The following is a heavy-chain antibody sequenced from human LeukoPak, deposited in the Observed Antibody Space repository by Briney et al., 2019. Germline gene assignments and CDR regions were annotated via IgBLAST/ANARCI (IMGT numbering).Heavy chain of an antibody. D-gene: IGHD3-16*01. CDR2: MNHSGST. V-gene: IGHV4-34*01. CDR3: VRQAGGY. Sequence: SEALSVTCAVSGGSFNGYYWSWIRQPPGKGLEWIGEMNHSGSTNYNPSLKSRVTISVDTSKNQFSLKLSSVTAADTAVYYCVRQAGGYWGQGTLVTVSS. CDR1: GGSFNGYY. J-gene: IGHJ4*02.